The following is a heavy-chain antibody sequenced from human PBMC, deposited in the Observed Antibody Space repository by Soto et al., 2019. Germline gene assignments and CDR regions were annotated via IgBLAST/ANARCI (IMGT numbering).Heavy chain of an antibody. V-gene: IGHV1-2*02. J-gene: IGHJ4*02. CDR1: GYTFSAYY. CDR2: INPSNEIT. Sequence: ASVKVSFKTSGYTFSAYYVHWARLTPGRGFQWLGWINPSNEITTFSQFFQGRVTMTRDTSTNTVHMELNRLTSDDTAVYYCMRGGWGDSPIAYRGKGTQVTVSS. CDR3: MRGGWGDSPIAY. D-gene: IGHD1-26*01.